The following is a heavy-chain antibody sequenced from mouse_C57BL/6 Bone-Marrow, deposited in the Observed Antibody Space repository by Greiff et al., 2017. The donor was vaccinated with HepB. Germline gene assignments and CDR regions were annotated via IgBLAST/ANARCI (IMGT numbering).Heavy chain of an antibody. CDR3: ARYYDYDYAY. CDR2: IYPRSGNT. V-gene: IGHV1-81*01. J-gene: IGHJ3*01. Sequence: VQLQQSGTELVKPGASVKLSCKASGYTFTSYGISWVKQRTGQGLEWIGEIYPRSGNTYYNEKFKGKATLTADKSSSTAYMELRSLTSEDSAVYFCARYYDYDYAYWGQGTLVTVSA. CDR1: GYTFTSYG. D-gene: IGHD2-4*01.